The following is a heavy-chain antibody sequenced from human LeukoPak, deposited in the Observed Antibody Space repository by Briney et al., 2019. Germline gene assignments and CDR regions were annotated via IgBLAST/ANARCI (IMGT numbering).Heavy chain of an antibody. CDR2: ISGSGGST. V-gene: IGHV3-23*01. CDR3: AKDSYRGVMLLDAFDI. Sequence: GGSLRLSCAASGFTFSSYAMSWVCQAPGKGLEWVSAISGSGGSTYYADSVKGRFTISRDNSKNTLYLQMNSLRAEDTAVYYCAKDSYRGVMLLDAFDIWGQGTMVTVSS. J-gene: IGHJ3*02. D-gene: IGHD3-16*01. CDR1: GFTFSSYA.